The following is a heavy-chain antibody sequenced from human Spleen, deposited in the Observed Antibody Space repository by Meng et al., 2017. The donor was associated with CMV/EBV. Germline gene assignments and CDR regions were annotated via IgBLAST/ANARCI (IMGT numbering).Heavy chain of an antibody. CDR2: IKQDGSEK. J-gene: IGHJ4*02. D-gene: IGHD3-16*01. V-gene: IGHV3-7*01. CDR1: GFTFSSYW. CDR3: ARDPFGRTPSYLDY. Sequence: GESLKISCAASGFTFSSYWMSWVRQAPGKGLEWVANIKQDGSEKYYVDSVKGRFTISRDNSKNTLYLQVYSLRDEDTAVYYCARDPFGRTPSYLDYWGQGTLVTVSS.